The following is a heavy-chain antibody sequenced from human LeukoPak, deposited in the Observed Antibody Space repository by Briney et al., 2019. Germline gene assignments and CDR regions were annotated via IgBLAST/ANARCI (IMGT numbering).Heavy chain of an antibody. V-gene: IGHV4-39*07. CDR1: GGSISSSSYY. CDR3: ARDPGINEMATRPYFDY. D-gene: IGHD5-24*01. J-gene: IGHJ4*02. Sequence: SETLSLTCTVAGGSISSSSYYWGWIRQPPGKGLEWIGSIYYSGSTYYNPSLKSRVTISVDTSKNQFSLKLSSVTAADTAVYYCARDPGINEMATRPYFDYWGQGTLVTVSS. CDR2: IYYSGST.